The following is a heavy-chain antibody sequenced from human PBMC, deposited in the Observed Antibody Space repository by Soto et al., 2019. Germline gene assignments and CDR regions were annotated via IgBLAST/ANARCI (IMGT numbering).Heavy chain of an antibody. CDR1: GDSISSSSYD. D-gene: IGHD3-9*01. CDR3: AKTGPYDILTYWYFDL. V-gene: IGHV4-39*01. J-gene: IGHJ2*01. Sequence: SETLSLTCNVSGDSISSSSYDWVWIRQPPGGGLEWIGSIFYSGTTYYNPALKSRVTISIDTSKNQFSLKLTSVTAADTAVYYCAKTGPYDILTYWYFDLWGRGTLVTVSS. CDR2: IFYSGTT.